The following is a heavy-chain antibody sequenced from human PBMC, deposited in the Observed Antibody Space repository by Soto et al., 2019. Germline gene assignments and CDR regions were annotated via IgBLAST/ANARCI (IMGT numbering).Heavy chain of an antibody. J-gene: IGHJ5*02. V-gene: IGHV3-23*01. CDR2: ISGSGGST. CDR1: GFTFSSYA. CDR3: AKDKARAAAGPRNNNWFDP. D-gene: IGHD6-13*01. Sequence: TGGSLRLSCAASGFTFSSYAMSWVRQAPGKGLEWVSAISGSGGSTYYADSVKGRFTISRDNSKNTLYLQMNSLRAEDTAVYYCAKDKARAAAGPRNNNWFDPWGQGTLVTVSS.